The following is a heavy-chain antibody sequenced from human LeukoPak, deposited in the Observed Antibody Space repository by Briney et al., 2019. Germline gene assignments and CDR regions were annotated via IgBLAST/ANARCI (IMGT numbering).Heavy chain of an antibody. D-gene: IGHD3-10*01. CDR2: ISDDGDNK. J-gene: IGHJ4*02. V-gene: IGHV3-30-3*01. CDR3: AREVSYYYGSGSYYSSFDY. CDR1: GFTFSSSA. Sequence: GGSLRLSCAASGFTFSSSAMHWVRQAPGKGLEWVAVISDDGDNKYYADSVKGRFTISRDNSKNTLYLQMNSLRAEDTAVYYCAREVSYYYGSGSYYSSFDYWGQGTLVTVSS.